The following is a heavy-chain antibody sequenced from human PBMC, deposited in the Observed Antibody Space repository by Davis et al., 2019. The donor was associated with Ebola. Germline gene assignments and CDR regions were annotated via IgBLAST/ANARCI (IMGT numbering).Heavy chain of an antibody. J-gene: IGHJ6*04. CDR3: ARATPSYSSTYGYYYGMDV. CDR2: INPSAGDP. V-gene: IGHV1-46*01. CDR1: GYTFTNYY. D-gene: IGHD6-13*01. Sequence: AASVKVSCKASGYTFTNYYIHWVRQAPGQGLEWMGLINPSAGDPRYAPRFRGRVTMTRDTSTSTVYMELSSLRSEDTAVYYCARATPSYSSTYGYYYGMDVWGRGTTVIVSS.